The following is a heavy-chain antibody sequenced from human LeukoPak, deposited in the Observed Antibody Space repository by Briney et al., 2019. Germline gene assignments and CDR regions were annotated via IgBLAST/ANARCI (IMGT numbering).Heavy chain of an antibody. V-gene: IGHV3-7*01. CDR3: ARGEAVRGTDH. CDR1: GFTFTTYW. J-gene: IGHJ4*02. D-gene: IGHD2-15*01. CDR2: IKQDGTEK. Sequence: GKSLRLSCAASGFTFTTYWMSWVRQAPGKGLEWVANIKQDGTEKYYVDSVKGRFTISRDNAKNTLYLQMNSLRAEDAAMYYCARGEAVRGTDHWGRGALVTVSS.